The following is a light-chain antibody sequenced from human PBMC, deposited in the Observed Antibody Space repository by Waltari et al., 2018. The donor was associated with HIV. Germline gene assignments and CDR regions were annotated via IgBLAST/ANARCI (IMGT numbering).Light chain of an antibody. CDR1: SRDVGSYNL. Sequence: QSALTQPASVSGSPGQSITISGTGRSRDVGSYNLVSWYQHHPGKAPKLMIYEVYHRPPGVSNRFSGSKSGDTAFLTISGLQAEDEAAYYCCSYAGSRTHWVFGGGTKLTVL. V-gene: IGLV2-23*02. CDR2: EVY. J-gene: IGLJ3*02. CDR3: CSYAGSRTHWV.